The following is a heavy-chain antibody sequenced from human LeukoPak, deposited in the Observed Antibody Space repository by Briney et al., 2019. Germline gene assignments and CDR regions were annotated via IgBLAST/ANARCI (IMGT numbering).Heavy chain of an antibody. J-gene: IGHJ4*02. CDR2: ISGSGGST. CDR1: GFTFSSYA. V-gene: IGHV3-23*01. D-gene: IGHD4-23*01. Sequence: PGGSLRLSCAASGFTFSSYAMSWVRQAPGKGLEWVSAISGSGGSTYYADSVKGRFTISRDNSKNTLYLQMNSLRAEDTAVYYCAKGGYGGKALTAFDYWGQGTLVTVSS. CDR3: AKGGYGGKALTAFDY.